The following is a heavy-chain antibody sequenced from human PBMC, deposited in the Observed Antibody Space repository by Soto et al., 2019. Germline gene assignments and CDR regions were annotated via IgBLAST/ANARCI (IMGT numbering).Heavy chain of an antibody. V-gene: IGHV6-1*01. CDR2: TYYRSDWYS. J-gene: IGHJ5*02. CDR1: GDKISSDTAA. CDR3: ARDVSASGWAGGWFDP. D-gene: IGHD6-19*01. Sequence: QVQLQQSGPGLVKPSQTLSLTCAISGDKISSDTAAWNWIRQSPSRGLEWLGRTYYRSDWYSDYAVSIKGRLTITPDTSKNQISLQLKSVTPDDTAVYFCARDVSASGWAGGWFDPWGQGTLVTVSS.